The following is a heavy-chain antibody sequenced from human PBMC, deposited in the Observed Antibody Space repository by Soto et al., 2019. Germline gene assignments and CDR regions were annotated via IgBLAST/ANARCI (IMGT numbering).Heavy chain of an antibody. V-gene: IGHV4-39*01. CDR1: GGSISSCSYY. Sequence: SETLSLTCTVSGGSISSCSYYWGWIRQPPGKGLEWIGSIYYSGSTYYNPSLKSRVTISVDTSKNQFSLKLSSVTAADTAVYYCARHLPYSSPFDFDYWGQGTPVTVSS. J-gene: IGHJ4*02. CDR3: ARHLPYSSPFDFDY. D-gene: IGHD2-15*01. CDR2: IYYSGST.